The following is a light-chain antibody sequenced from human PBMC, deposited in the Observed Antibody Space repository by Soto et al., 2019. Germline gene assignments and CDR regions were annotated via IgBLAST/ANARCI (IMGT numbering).Light chain of an antibody. V-gene: IGKV1-5*01. CDR3: QQYNSYSWT. CDR2: DAS. J-gene: IGKJ1*01. CDR1: QSISSW. Sequence: DIQMTQSPSTLSASVGDRVTITCRASQSISSWLAWYQQKPGKAPKLVIYDASSLESGVPSRFSGSGSGTDFTLTISSLQPDDFATYYCQQYNSYSWTFGQGTKVEIK.